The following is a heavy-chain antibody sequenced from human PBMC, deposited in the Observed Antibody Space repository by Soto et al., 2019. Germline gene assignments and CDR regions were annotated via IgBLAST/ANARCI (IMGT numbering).Heavy chain of an antibody. CDR2: INHSGST. CDR1: VGSFSGYY. V-gene: IGHV4-34*01. CDR3: ARGIRSDFWSGYYNGWFDP. D-gene: IGHD3-3*01. J-gene: IGHJ5*02. Sequence: SETLSLTCAVYVGSFSGYYWSWIRQPPGKGLEWIGEINHSGSTNYNPSLKSRVTISVDTSKNQFSLKLSSVTAADTAVYYCARGIRSDFWSGYYNGWFDPWGQGTLVTVSS.